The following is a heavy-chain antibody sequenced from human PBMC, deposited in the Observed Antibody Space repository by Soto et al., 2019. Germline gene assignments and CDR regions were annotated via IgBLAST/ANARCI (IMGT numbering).Heavy chain of an antibody. V-gene: IGHV3-23*01. J-gene: IGHJ4*02. D-gene: IGHD2-15*01. CDR1: GFTFSSYA. CDR2: VSIGGST. CDR3: AKRRGAGGLFDY. Sequence: SLRLSCAASGFTFSSYAMGWVRQGPGKGLEWVAVVSIGGSTHYADSVRGRFTISRDNSKNTLSLQMNSLTAEDTAVYFCAKRRGAGGLFDYWGQGALVTVSS.